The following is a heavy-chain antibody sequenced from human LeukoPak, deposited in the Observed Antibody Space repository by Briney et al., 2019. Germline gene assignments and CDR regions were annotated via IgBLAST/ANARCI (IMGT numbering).Heavy chain of an antibody. Sequence: ASVKVSYKASGYTFTSYDINWVRQATGQGLEWMGWMNPNSGNTGYAQKFQGRATITRNTSISTAYMELSSLRSEDTAVYYCASGGFDYDFWSGYHDYWGQGTLVTVSS. CDR3: ASGGFDYDFWSGYHDY. J-gene: IGHJ4*02. CDR2: MNPNSGNT. CDR1: GYTFTSYD. V-gene: IGHV1-8*03. D-gene: IGHD3-3*01.